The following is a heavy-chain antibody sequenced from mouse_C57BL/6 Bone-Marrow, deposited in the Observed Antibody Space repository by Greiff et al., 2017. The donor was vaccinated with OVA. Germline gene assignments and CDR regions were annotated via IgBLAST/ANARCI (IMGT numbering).Heavy chain of an antibody. D-gene: IGHD1-1*01. CDR3: ARGTTVFDY. CDR1: GYAFSSSW. V-gene: IGHV1-82*01. J-gene: IGHJ2*01. Sequence: VQLQQSGPELVKPGASVKISCKASGYAFSSSWMNWVKQRPGKGLEWIGRIYPGDGDTNYNGKFKGKATLTADKSSSTAYMQLSSLTSEDSAVYFCARGTTVFDYWGQGTTLTVSS. CDR2: IYPGDGDT.